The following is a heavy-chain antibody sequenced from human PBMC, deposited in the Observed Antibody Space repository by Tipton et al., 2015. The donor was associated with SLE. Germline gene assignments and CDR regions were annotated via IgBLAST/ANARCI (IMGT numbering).Heavy chain of an antibody. CDR2: IYYTGSA. J-gene: IGHJ4*02. CDR1: GGSINSGGYY. D-gene: IGHD3-10*01. CDR3: ARGGVVTLTQFDY. V-gene: IGHV4-31*03. Sequence: LRLSCTVSGGSINSGGYYWSWIRQHPEKGLEWIGYIYYTGSAFYNPSLKSRISISVDTSKNQFSLKLSSVTAADTAVYYCARGGVVTLTQFDYWGQGTLVTVSS.